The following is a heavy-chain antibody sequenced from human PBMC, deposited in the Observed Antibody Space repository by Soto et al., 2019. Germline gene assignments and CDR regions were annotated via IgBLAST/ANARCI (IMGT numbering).Heavy chain of an antibody. V-gene: IGHV3-23*01. J-gene: IGHJ3*01. Sequence: EGQLLQSGGGLVQPGESLRLSCAASGFTFSSSGMSWVRQAPGKGLEWVSSISIRGDYRYYADSVKGRFTISRDNSKNTPYLQMSSQTAEDTALYYCANHGVFDFWGQGTMVAVSS. CDR2: ISIRGDYR. CDR1: GFTFSSSG. D-gene: IGHD4-17*01. CDR3: ANHGVFDF.